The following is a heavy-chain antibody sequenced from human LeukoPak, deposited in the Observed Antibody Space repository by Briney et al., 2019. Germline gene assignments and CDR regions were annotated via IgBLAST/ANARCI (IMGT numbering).Heavy chain of an antibody. CDR2: IKQDGSEK. D-gene: IGHD6-6*01. CDR3: ARSLLRYSSSSVDY. J-gene: IGHJ4*02. V-gene: IGHV3-7*01. Sequence: GGSLRLSCAASGFTYSNYWMTWVRQAPGKGLEWVANIKQDGSEKYYVDSVKGRFTISRDNAKNSLYLQMNSLRAEDTAVYYCARSLLRYSSSSVDYWGQGTLVTVSS. CDR1: GFTYSNYW.